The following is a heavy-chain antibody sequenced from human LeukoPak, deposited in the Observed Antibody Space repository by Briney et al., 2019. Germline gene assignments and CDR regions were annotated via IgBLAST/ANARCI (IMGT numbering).Heavy chain of an antibody. CDR2: ISGSGGTT. CDR1: GFTFSNHG. D-gene: IGHD4-17*01. V-gene: IGHV3-23*01. Sequence: GGSLRLSCAASGFTFSNHGMSWVRQAPGKGLEWVSAISGSGGTTYYADSVKGRFTISRDNSENTLYLQMNSLRAEDTAVYYCAKRDRTVTHAFDIWGQGTMVTVSS. CDR3: AKRDRTVTHAFDI. J-gene: IGHJ3*02.